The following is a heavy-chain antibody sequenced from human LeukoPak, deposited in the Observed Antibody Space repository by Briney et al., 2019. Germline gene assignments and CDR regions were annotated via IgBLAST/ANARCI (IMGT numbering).Heavy chain of an antibody. CDR3: VREGGEGRYHFFGMDV. Sequence: ASVKVSCKASGYTFTSYYMHWVRQAPGQGLEWMGIINPSGGSTSYAQKFQGRVTMTRDTSTSTVYMELSSLRSEDTAVYYCVREGGEGRYHFFGMDVWGQGTTVTVSS. V-gene: IGHV1-46*01. J-gene: IGHJ6*02. CDR1: GYTFTSYY. D-gene: IGHD4-17*01. CDR2: INPSGGST.